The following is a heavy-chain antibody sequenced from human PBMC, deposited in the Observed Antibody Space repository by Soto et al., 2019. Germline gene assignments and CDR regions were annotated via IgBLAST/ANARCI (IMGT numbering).Heavy chain of an antibody. J-gene: IGHJ4*02. CDR2: LYSGGTS. Sequence: EVQLVETGGGLIQPGGSLRLSCAASGFSISSNYMTWVRQAPGKGLEWVSLLYSGGTSYYADSVKGRSTISRDNSKNTLFLQMKRLKTEDTAVYYCARGQQVYKIRGVQGFDYWGQGTLVTVSS. V-gene: IGHV3-53*02. D-gene: IGHD3-10*01. CDR3: ARGQQVYKIRGVQGFDY. CDR1: GFSISSNY.